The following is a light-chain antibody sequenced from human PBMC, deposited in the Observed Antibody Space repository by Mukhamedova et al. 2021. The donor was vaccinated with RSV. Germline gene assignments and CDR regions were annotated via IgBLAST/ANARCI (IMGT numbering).Light chain of an antibody. CDR3: QQYESYSPFA. J-gene: IGKJ2*01. Sequence: WYQRRVHGKAPKLLISVASTLEGGIPSRFSGSGSGTDFTLTITSLQPEDFATYYCQQYESYSPFAFGQGTKLEI. V-gene: IGKV1-5*03. CDR2: VAS.